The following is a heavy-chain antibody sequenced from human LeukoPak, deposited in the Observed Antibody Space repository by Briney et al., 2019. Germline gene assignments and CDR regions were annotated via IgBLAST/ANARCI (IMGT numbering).Heavy chain of an antibody. CDR3: ARLPGPPAAIDY. J-gene: IGHJ4*02. Sequence: GGSLRLPCAASGFTFSSYSMNWVRQAPGKGLEWVSSISSSVSYIYYADSVKGRFTISRGNAKNSLYLQMNSLRAEDTAVYYCARLPGPPAAIDYWGQGTLVTVSS. V-gene: IGHV3-21*01. D-gene: IGHD6-13*01. CDR2: ISSSVSYI. CDR1: GFTFSSYS.